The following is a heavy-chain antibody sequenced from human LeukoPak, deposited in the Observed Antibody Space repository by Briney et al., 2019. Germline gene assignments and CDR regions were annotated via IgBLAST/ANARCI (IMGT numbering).Heavy chain of an antibody. CDR1: GFTVSSNE. CDR3: ASGGSSSWIDAFDI. V-gene: IGHV3-38-3*01. Sequence: GGSLRLSCAASGFTVSSNEMSWVRQAPGKGLEWVSSISGGSTYYADSVKGRFTISRDNAKNSLYLQMNSLRAEDTAVYYCASGGSSSWIDAFDIWGQGTMVTVSS. J-gene: IGHJ3*02. D-gene: IGHD6-13*01. CDR2: ISGGST.